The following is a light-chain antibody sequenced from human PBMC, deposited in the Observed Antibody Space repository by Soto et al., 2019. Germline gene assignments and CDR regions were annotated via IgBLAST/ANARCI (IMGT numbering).Light chain of an antibody. CDR2: DAS. V-gene: IGKV3-11*01. J-gene: IGKJ4*01. CDR3: QQRSNWPPLT. CDR1: QSVSTY. Sequence: EIVLTQSPATLSLSPGERATLSCRASQSVSTYLAWYQQKPGQAPRLLIYDASNRATGIPTRFSGSGSETDFTLTISNLEPEDFAVYYCQQRSNWPPLTFGGGTKVEIK.